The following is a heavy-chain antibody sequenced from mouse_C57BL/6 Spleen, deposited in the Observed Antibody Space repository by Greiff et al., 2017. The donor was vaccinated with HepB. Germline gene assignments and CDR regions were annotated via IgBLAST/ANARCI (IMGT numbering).Heavy chain of an antibody. Sequence: QVQLQQSGAELVKPGASVKLSCKASGYTFTSYWMQWVKQRPGQGLEWIGEIDPSDSYTNYNQKFKGKATLTVDTSSSTAYMQLSSLTSEDSAVYYCARGLGDLDYWGQGTTLTVSS. D-gene: IGHD3-3*01. CDR3: ARGLGDLDY. V-gene: IGHV1-50*01. CDR1: GYTFTSYW. CDR2: IDPSDSYT. J-gene: IGHJ2*01.